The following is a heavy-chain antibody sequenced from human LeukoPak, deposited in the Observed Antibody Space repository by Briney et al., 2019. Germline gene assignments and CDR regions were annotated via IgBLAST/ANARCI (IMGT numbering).Heavy chain of an antibody. CDR2: IYHSGST. Sequence: NPSETLSLTCAVSGGSISSGGYSWSWIRQPPGKGLEWIGYIYHSGSTYYNPSLKSRVTISVDRSKNQFSLKLSSVTAADTAVYYWATYEDRFGESPREGTFQNWGQGTLVTVS. CDR1: GGSISSGGYS. CDR3: ATYEDRFGESPREGTFQN. V-gene: IGHV4-30-2*01. J-gene: IGHJ1*01. D-gene: IGHD3-10*01.